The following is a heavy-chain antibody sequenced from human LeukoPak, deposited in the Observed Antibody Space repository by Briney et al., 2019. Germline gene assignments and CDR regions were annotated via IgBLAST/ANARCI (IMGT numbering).Heavy chain of an antibody. D-gene: IGHD1-26*01. CDR3: TRDSGTYNWFDP. CDR1: GFTLKNYD. V-gene: IGHV3-73*01. Sequence: PEGSLRLSCAASGFTLKNYDMAWVRQSSGKGLEWVGQIDKKDKGYATATAYAASVKGRFTISRDDSINTAYLQMKSLKTEDTALYYCTRDSGTYNWFDPWGQGTLVTVSS. J-gene: IGHJ5*02. CDR2: IDKKDKGYATAT.